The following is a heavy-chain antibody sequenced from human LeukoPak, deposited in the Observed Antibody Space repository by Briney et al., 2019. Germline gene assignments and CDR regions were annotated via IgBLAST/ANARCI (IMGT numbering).Heavy chain of an antibody. D-gene: IGHD5-24*01. CDR2: ISSSGSTI. CDR3: ARRQMATMFPHFDY. J-gene: IGHJ4*02. Sequence: PGGSLRLSSAAPGFTFSAYWMSWVRQAPGKGREWVSYISSSGSTIYYADSVKGRFTISRDNAKNSLYLQMNSLRAEDTAVYYCARRQMATMFPHFDYWGQGTLVTVSS. V-gene: IGHV3-11*01. CDR1: GFTFSAYW.